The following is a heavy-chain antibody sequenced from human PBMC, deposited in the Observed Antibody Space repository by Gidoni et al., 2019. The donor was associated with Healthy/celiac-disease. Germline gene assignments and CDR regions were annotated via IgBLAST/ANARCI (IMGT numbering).Heavy chain of an antibody. CDR2: ISSSSSYI. V-gene: IGHV3-21*01. CDR1: GFTFSSSS. Sequence: EVQLVESGGGLVKPGGSLRLSCAASGFTFSSSSINWVRQAPGKGLEWVSSISSSSSYIYYADSVKGRFTISRDNAKNSLYLQMNSLRAEDTAVYYCARAYFLGYCSSTSCYTWLDYWGQGTLVTVSS. J-gene: IGHJ4*02. D-gene: IGHD2-2*02. CDR3: ARAYFLGYCSSTSCYTWLDY.